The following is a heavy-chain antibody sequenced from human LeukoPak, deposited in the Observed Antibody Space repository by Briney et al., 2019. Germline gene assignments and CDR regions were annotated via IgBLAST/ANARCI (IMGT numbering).Heavy chain of an antibody. CDR3: AKVAATVTTDAFDI. CDR1: GFTFDDYA. J-gene: IGHJ3*02. CDR2: ISWNSGSI. Sequence: SGGSLRLSCAASGFTFDDYAMHWVRHAPGKGLEWVSGISWNSGSIGYADSVKGRFTISRDNAKNSLYLQMNSLRAEDTALYYCAKVAATVTTDAFDIWGQGTMVTVSS. V-gene: IGHV3-9*01. D-gene: IGHD4-17*01.